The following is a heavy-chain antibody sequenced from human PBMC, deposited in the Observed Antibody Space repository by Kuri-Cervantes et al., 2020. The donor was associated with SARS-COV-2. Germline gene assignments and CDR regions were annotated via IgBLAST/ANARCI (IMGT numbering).Heavy chain of an antibody. J-gene: IGHJ4*02. CDR2: IYYSGST. Sequence: SETLSLTCTVSGGSISSSSYYWGWIRQPPGKGLEWIGSIYYSGSTYYNPSLKSRVTISVDTSKNQFSLKLSSVTAADTAVYYCASRNDMITFGGVIVMGFDYWGQGTLVTCYS. D-gene: IGHD3-16*02. CDR3: ASRNDMITFGGVIVMGFDY. CDR1: GGSISSSSYY. V-gene: IGHV4-39*01.